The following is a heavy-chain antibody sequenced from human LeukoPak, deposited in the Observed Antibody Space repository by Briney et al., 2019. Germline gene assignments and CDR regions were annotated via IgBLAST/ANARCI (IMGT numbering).Heavy chain of an antibody. CDR2: IYSGGST. Sequence: GGSLRLSCAASGFAVSSNYMSWVRQAPGKGLEWVSVIYSGGSTYSADSVKGRFTISRDNSKNTLYLQMNSLRAEDTAVYYCASAIVGATIFDYWGQGTLVTVSS. CDR3: ASAIVGATIFDY. D-gene: IGHD1-26*01. V-gene: IGHV3-66*02. CDR1: GFAVSSNY. J-gene: IGHJ4*02.